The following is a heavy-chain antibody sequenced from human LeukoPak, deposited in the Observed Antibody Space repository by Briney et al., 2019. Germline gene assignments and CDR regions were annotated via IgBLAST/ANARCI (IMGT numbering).Heavy chain of an antibody. Sequence: GGSLRLSCAASGFTFSSYEMNWVRQAPGKGLEWVSYISSSGSTIYYADSVKGRFTISRDNAKNSLYLQMNSLRAEDTAVYYCARVMDSSGWSGFDYWGQGTLVTVSS. J-gene: IGHJ4*02. CDR3: ARVMDSSGWSGFDY. CDR1: GFTFSSYE. CDR2: ISSSGSTI. V-gene: IGHV3-48*03. D-gene: IGHD6-19*01.